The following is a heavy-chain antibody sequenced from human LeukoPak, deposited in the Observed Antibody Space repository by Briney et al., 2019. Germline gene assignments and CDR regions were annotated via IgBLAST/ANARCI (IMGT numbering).Heavy chain of an antibody. CDR2: ISWNSGSI. CDR3: ALDAFDI. Sequence: GRSLRLSCAASGFTFDDYAMHWVRQAPGKGLEWVSGISWNSGSIGYADSVKGRFTISRDNAKNSLYLQMNSLRAEDTALYYCALDAFDIWGQGTMDTVSS. V-gene: IGHV3-9*01. J-gene: IGHJ3*02. CDR1: GFTFDDYA.